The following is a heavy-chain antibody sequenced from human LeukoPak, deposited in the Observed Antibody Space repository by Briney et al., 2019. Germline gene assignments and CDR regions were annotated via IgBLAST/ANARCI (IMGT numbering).Heavy chain of an antibody. CDR3: TTEWGIAAAGGRYYFDH. CDR1: GFTLSNAW. D-gene: IGHD6-13*01. Sequence: GGSLRLSCAASGFTLSNAWMSWVRQAPGKGLQWVGRIKSRTDGGTTDYAAPVKGRFTISRDDSKTTLYLQMSSLKTEDTAVYYCTTEWGIAAAGGRYYFDHWGQGTLVTVSS. CDR2: IKSRTDGGTT. V-gene: IGHV3-15*01. J-gene: IGHJ4*02.